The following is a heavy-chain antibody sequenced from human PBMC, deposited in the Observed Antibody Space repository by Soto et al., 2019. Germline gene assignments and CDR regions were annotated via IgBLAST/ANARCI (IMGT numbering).Heavy chain of an antibody. J-gene: IGHJ4*02. CDR2: INENSGSL. CDR3: AKDAHWSLDF. V-gene: IGHV3-9*01. CDR1: GFTFGDYA. Sequence: EVQLVESGGNLVQPGRSLRLCWAASGFTFGDYAMHWVRQAPGKGLEWISSINENSGSLDYADSVKGRFTISRDNAKNSLYLQMNSLRIEDTALYYCAKDAHWSLDFWGQGTLVTVSS. D-gene: IGHD1-1*01.